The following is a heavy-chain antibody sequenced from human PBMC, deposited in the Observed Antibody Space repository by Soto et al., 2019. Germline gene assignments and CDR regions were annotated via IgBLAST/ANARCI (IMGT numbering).Heavy chain of an antibody. D-gene: IGHD3-22*01. CDR1: GSTFTSSA. CDR3: AKDFYYDSSGYSHFDY. CDR2: IVVGSGNT. Sequence: GASVKVSCKASGSTFTSSAVQWVRQARGQRLEWIGWIVVGSGNTNYAQKFQERVTITRDMSTSTAYMELSSLRSEDTAVYYCAKDFYYDSSGYSHFDYWGQGTLVTVSS. V-gene: IGHV1-58*01. J-gene: IGHJ4*02.